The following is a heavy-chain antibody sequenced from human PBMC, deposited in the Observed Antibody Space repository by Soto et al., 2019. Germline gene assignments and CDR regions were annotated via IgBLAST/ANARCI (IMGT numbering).Heavy chain of an antibody. V-gene: IGHV3-30*18. CDR1: GFTFNNYG. CDR3: AKEGYYFDSSGHGSYIDN. CDR2: ISKDGNDR. Sequence: QVQLVESGGGVVQAGRSLRLSCAASGFTFNNYGMQWVRQAPGKGLEGVTFISKDGNDRFYGDSVKGRFTISRDNSKNTLYMEMTNLRPEDTAVYYCAKEGYYFDSSGHGSYIDNWGQGTLVTVSS. D-gene: IGHD3-22*01. J-gene: IGHJ4*02.